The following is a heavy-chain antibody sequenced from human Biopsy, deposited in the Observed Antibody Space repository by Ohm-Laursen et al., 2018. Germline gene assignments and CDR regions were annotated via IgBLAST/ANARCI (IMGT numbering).Heavy chain of an antibody. CDR3: ARADPPLFYYGSGSSNWFDP. J-gene: IGHJ5*02. CDR2: MNPDSGNT. CDR1: GYTFTSYE. D-gene: IGHD3-10*01. V-gene: IGHV1-8*01. Sequence: SVKVSCKASGYTFTSYEINWARQATGQGLEWMGWMNPDSGNTGYAQNFQGRVTMTRNTSISTAYMELSSLRSEDTAVYFCARADPPLFYYGSGSSNWFDPWGQGTLVTVSS.